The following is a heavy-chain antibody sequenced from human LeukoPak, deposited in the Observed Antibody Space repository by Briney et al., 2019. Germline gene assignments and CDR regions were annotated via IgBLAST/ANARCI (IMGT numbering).Heavy chain of an antibody. V-gene: IGHV3-66*02. CDR1: GFTIGPYA. CDR3: VRQGGGDNCR. D-gene: IGHD4-23*01. CDR2: IYPWGSA. Sequence: GGSLRLSCAASGFTIGPYAMYWVRQAPGKGLEWVSIIYPWGSAFYTDSVKGRFTVTRDESKNMMFLQMNTLRPDDTAMYYCVRQGGGDNCRWGQGALVTISS. J-gene: IGHJ4*01.